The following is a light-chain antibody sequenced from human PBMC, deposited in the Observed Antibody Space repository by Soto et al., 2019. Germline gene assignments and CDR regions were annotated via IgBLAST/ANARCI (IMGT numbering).Light chain of an antibody. CDR1: QSISDT. CDR2: GAS. V-gene: IGKV3-15*01. J-gene: IGKJ1*01. Sequence: IVSTQSPCTQSVSPGGGATLASRASQSISDTLAWYQQKPGQAPRLLIYGASTRAPGFPARFSGSGSGTDFTLTISSLQSEDFAVYYCQQYNNWPWRFGQGTKVDIK. CDR3: QQYNNWPWR.